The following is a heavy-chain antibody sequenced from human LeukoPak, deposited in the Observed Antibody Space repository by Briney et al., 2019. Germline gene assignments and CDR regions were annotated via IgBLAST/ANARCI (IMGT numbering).Heavy chain of an antibody. D-gene: IGHD4-17*01. CDR2: IYYSGST. CDR3: ARHSSMTTVTFDY. CDR1: GGSFSGYY. Sequence: SETLSLTCAVYGGSFSGYYWVWIRQPPGKGLEWIGSIYYSGSTYYNPSLKSRVTISVDTSKNRFSLQLSSVTAADTAVYYCARHSSMTTVTFDYWGQGTLVTVSS. V-gene: IGHV4-39*01. J-gene: IGHJ4*02.